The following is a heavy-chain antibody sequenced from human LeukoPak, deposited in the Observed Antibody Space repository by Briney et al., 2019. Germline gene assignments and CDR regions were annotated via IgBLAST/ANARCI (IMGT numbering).Heavy chain of an antibody. D-gene: IGHD5-18*01. CDR2: ISSSGSTI. V-gene: IGHV3-48*03. J-gene: IGHJ4*02. CDR1: GFTFSSYE. Sequence: GGSLRLSCAASGFTFSSYEMNWVRQAPGKGLEWVSYISSSGSTIYYADSVKGRFTISRDNAKNSLYLQMNSLRAEDTAVYYCARGGYSYGLFDYWGQATLVTVSS. CDR3: ARGGYSYGLFDY.